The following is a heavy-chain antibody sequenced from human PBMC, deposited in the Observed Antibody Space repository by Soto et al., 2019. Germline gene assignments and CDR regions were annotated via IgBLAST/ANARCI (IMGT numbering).Heavy chain of an antibody. D-gene: IGHD2-2*02. V-gene: IGHV3-23*01. CDR3: TRYCPTASCYIRYGMDV. CDR1: GFTFTSYA. CDR2: ISGSGGTT. Sequence: EVHLLESGGGLVQPGGSLRLSCAASGFTFTSYAMTWVRQAPGKGLEWVSTISGSGGTTYYAASVRGRFTISRDNSKNTLYLQMNTLRAEDTALYSCTRYCPTASCYIRYGMDVWGQGTTVTVSS. J-gene: IGHJ6*02.